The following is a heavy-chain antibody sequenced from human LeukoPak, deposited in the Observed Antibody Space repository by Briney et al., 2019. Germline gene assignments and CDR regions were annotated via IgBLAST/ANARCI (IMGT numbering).Heavy chain of an antibody. Sequence: GESLKISCEASGYSFTSYYISWVRQMPGKGLEWMGRIDPSDSYTNYSPSFQGHVTISVDKSISTAYLQWRSLKASDTAIYYCARLNGAYWGQGTLVTVSS. J-gene: IGHJ4*02. CDR2: IDPSDSYT. CDR3: ARLNGAY. D-gene: IGHD2-8*01. V-gene: IGHV5-10-1*01. CDR1: GYSFTSYY.